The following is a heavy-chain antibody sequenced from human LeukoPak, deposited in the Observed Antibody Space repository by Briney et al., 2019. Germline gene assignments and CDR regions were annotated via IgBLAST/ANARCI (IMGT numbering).Heavy chain of an antibody. Sequence: GGSLRLSCAASGFTFDDYAMHWVRQAPGKGLEWVSGISWNSGSIGYADSVKGRFTISRDNAKNSLYLQMNSLRAEDTALYYCAKAKLERPPVFDYWGQGTLVTVSS. CDR1: GFTFDDYA. V-gene: IGHV3-9*01. CDR2: ISWNSGSI. J-gene: IGHJ4*02. CDR3: AKAKLERPPVFDY. D-gene: IGHD1-1*01.